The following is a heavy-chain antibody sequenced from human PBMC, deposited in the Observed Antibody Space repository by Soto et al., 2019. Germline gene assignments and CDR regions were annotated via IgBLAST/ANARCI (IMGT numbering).Heavy chain of an antibody. V-gene: IGHV3-23*01. J-gene: IGHJ4*02. Sequence: GGSLRLSCAAFGFPFSTFDMSWVRQAPGTGLEWVSVINGNDGSTYYADSVKGRFTISKDHSKNILYLEMSSLRAEDTAFYYCVKGAWLDDWGQGT. CDR1: GFPFSTFD. D-gene: IGHD5-12*01. CDR3: VKGAWLDD. CDR2: INGNDGST.